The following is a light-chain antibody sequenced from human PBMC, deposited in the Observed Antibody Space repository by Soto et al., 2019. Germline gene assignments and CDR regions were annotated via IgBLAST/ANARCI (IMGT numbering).Light chain of an antibody. CDR2: AAS. CDR3: QQSYSTHIT. V-gene: IGKV1-39*01. J-gene: IGKJ5*01. Sequence: IQMTQSPSSLSASVGERVTITCRASQVSKNDLSWYQQRPGKAPKLLIYAASSLQSGVPSRFSGSGSGTDFTLTISSLQPEDFATYYCQQSYSTHITFGQGTRLEIK. CDR1: QVSKND.